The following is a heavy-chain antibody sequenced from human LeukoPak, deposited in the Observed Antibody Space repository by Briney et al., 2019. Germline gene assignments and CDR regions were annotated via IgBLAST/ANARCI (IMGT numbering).Heavy chain of an antibody. CDR2: IYYSGST. D-gene: IGHD3/OR15-3a*01. J-gene: IGHJ6*03. CDR1: GGSISSGGYY. CDR3: ASGRPHYYYYYMDV. Sequence: PSETLSLTCTVSGGSISSGGYYWSWTRQHPGKGLEWIGYIYYSGSTYYNPSLKSRVTISVDTSKNQFSLKLSSVTAADTAVYYCASGRPHYYYYYMDVWGKGTTVTVSS. V-gene: IGHV4-31*03.